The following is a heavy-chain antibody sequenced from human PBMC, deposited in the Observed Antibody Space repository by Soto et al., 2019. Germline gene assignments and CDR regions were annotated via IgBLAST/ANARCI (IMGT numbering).Heavy chain of an antibody. Sequence: GGSLRLSCAASGFTFSSFDMSWVRQAPGKGLEWVSGIRGSGSSTFYANSVRGRFTISRDNSKITLYLQMNSLRAEDTAVYYCAKVTTVKTFYFYYYMDVWGKGTTVTVSS. CDR2: IRGSGSST. V-gene: IGHV3-23*01. D-gene: IGHD4-17*01. CDR1: GFTFSSFD. J-gene: IGHJ6*03. CDR3: AKVTTVKTFYFYYYMDV.